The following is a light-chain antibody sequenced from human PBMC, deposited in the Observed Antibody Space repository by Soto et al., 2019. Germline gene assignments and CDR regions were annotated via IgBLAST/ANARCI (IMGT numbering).Light chain of an antibody. V-gene: IGKV1-5*01. CDR2: DAS. CDR1: QSISRW. CDR3: QQYNSPAT. Sequence: DIQMTQSPSTLSASVGDRVTITCRASQSISRWLTWYQQKPGKAPKVLIYDASSLESGVPSRFSGSGSGTEFTLTXTSLQPDDLGTYYCQQYNSPATFGQGTKLEIK. J-gene: IGKJ2*01.